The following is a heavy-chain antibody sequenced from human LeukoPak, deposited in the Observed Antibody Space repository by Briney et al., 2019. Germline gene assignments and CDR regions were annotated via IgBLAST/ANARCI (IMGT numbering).Heavy chain of an antibody. Sequence: ASVKVSCKASGYTFTSYYMHWVRQAPGQGLEWMGIINPSGGSTSYAQKFQGRVTMTRDTSTSTVYMELSSLRSEDTAVYYCARGWATGKYYYGSSGNSGDYWGQGTLVTVSS. J-gene: IGHJ4*02. D-gene: IGHD3-22*01. CDR1: GYTFTSYY. CDR3: ARGWATGKYYYGSSGNSGDY. V-gene: IGHV1-46*01. CDR2: INPSGGST.